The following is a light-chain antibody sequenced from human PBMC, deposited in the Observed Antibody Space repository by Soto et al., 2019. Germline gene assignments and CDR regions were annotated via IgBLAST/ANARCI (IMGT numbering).Light chain of an antibody. V-gene: IGLV2-8*01. CDR2: EVS. CDR3: CSYAGSNIGV. CDR1: SSDVGGYNY. J-gene: IGLJ1*01. Sequence: QSALTQPPSASGSPGQSVTISCTGTSSDVGGYNYVSWYQQHPGKAPKLMIYEVSKRPSGVPDRFSGSKSGNTASLTVSGLQAEDEADYYCCSYAGSNIGVFGTGTKLTVL.